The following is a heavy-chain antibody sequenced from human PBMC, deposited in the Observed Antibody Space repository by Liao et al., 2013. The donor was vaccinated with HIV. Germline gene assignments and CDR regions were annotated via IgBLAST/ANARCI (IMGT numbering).Heavy chain of an antibody. V-gene: IGHV4-61*01. CDR3: ARAGEGWYFDL. CDR2: VYNFGST. CDR1: GGSISSGNFY. Sequence: QVQLQESGPGLVKPSQTLALTCTVSGGSISSGNFYWSWIRQPPGKGLEWIGYVYNFGSTNYSPSLKSRVTISIDTSKKQFSLNLNSVTAADTAVYYCARAGEGWYFDLWGRGALVTVSS. D-gene: IGHD3-16*01. J-gene: IGHJ2*01.